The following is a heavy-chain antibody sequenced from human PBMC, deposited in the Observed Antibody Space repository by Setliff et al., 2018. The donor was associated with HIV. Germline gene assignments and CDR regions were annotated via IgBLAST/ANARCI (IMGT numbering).Heavy chain of an antibody. CDR1: GGSISGTNYV. CDR3: VRTASTSWWGVHYYYIDL. CDR2: IHYSGST. V-gene: IGHV4-39*01. Sequence: SETLSLTCTVFGGSISGTNYVWGWIRQTPRKGLEWIGTIHYSGSTYHNPSLESRITISVDTSKNQFFLRLNSVSAADTAVYYCVRTASTSWWGVHYYYIDLWGKGTTVTVSS. J-gene: IGHJ6*03. D-gene: IGHD2-8*02.